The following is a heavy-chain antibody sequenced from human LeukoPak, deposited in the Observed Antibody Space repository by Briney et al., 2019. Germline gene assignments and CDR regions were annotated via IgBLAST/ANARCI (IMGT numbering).Heavy chain of an antibody. J-gene: IGHJ3*02. CDR3: AKGLYYYDSSDAFDI. Sequence: GGSLRLSCAAHGFPFSSYAMSWVRQAPGKGLGWVSAISGSGGSTYYAHSVKGRFTISRDNSKDTRYLQLNSLRAEDTAVYYCAKGLYYYDSSDAFDIWGHGTMVTVSS. CDR2: ISGSGGST. D-gene: IGHD3-22*01. CDR1: GFPFSSYA. V-gene: IGHV3-23*01.